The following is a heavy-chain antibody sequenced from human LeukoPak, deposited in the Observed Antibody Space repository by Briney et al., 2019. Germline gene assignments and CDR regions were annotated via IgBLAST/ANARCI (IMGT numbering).Heavy chain of an antibody. V-gene: IGHV4-34*01. Sequence: PSETLSLTCAVYGGSFSGYYWSWIRQPPGKGLEWIGEINHNGSTNYNPSLKSRVTISVDTSKNQFSLKLSSVTAADTAVYYCAKGGYDILTGDVNWFDPWGQGTLVTVSS. J-gene: IGHJ5*02. CDR1: GGSFSGYY. CDR2: INHNGST. D-gene: IGHD3-9*01. CDR3: AKGGYDILTGDVNWFDP.